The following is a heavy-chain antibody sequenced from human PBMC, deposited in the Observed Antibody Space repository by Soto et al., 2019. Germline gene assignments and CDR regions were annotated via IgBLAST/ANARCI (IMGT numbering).Heavy chain of an antibody. J-gene: IGHJ6*03. CDR1: GFTFSSYS. Sequence: GGSLRLSCAASGFTFSSYSMNWVRQAPGKGLEWVSYISSSSSTIYYADSVKGRFTISRDNAKNSLYLQMNSLRAEDTAVYYCAREMVSVGDYGLEYYYYMDVWGKGTTVTVSS. D-gene: IGHD4-17*01. V-gene: IGHV3-48*01. CDR3: AREMVSVGDYGLEYYYYMDV. CDR2: ISSSSSTI.